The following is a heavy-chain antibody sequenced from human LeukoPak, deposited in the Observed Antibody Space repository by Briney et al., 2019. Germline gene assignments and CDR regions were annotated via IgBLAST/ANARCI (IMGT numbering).Heavy chain of an antibody. CDR1: GGTFSSYA. Sequence: SVEVSCKASGGTFSSYAISWVRQAPGQGLEWMGGIIPIFGTANYAQKFQGRVTITADESTSTAYMELSSLRSEDTAVYYCARGQYYYGLFDYWGQGTLVTVSS. D-gene: IGHD3-10*01. CDR2: IIPIFGTA. CDR3: ARGQYYYGLFDY. J-gene: IGHJ4*02. V-gene: IGHV1-69*01.